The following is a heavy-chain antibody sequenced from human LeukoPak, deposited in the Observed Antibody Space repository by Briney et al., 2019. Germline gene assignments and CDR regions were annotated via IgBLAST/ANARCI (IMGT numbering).Heavy chain of an antibody. D-gene: IGHD3-10*01. CDR1: GFTFSSYA. V-gene: IGHV3-23*01. CDR2: ISGSGGST. CDR3: AKEGRGAYYYYYYMDV. J-gene: IGHJ6*03. Sequence: PGGSLRLSCAASGFTFSSYAMSWVRQAPGKGLEWVSAISGSGGSTYYADSVKGRFTISRDNSKNTLYLQMNSLRAEDTAVYYCAKEGRGAYYYYYYMDVWGKGTTVTISS.